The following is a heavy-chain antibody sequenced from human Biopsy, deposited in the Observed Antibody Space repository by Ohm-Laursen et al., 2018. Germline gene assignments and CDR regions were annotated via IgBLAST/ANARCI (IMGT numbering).Heavy chain of an antibody. Sequence: SVKVSCKASGGPFNNHAFSWVRQAPGQGLEWLGRIVPILGTVKYAQRFQGRVALTADKSTGTAYMELNRLISDDTAVYYCATDADGYYTEFDFWGQGTLITVSS. D-gene: IGHD5-24*01. CDR2: IVPILGTV. CDR3: ATDADGYYTEFDF. J-gene: IGHJ4*02. V-gene: IGHV1-69*04. CDR1: GGPFNNHA.